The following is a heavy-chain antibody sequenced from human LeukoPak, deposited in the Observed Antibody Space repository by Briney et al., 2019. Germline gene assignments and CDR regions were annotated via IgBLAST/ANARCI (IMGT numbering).Heavy chain of an antibody. Sequence: GASVKVSCKASGYTFTGYYMHWVRQAPGQGLEWTGWINPNSGGTNYAQKFQGRVTMTRDTSTSTAYMELSRLRSDDTAVYYCARDKQWHYYYYYYMDVWGKGTTVTVSS. CDR2: INPNSGGT. J-gene: IGHJ6*03. CDR3: ARDKQWHYYYYYYMDV. D-gene: IGHD6-19*01. CDR1: GYTFTGYY. V-gene: IGHV1-2*02.